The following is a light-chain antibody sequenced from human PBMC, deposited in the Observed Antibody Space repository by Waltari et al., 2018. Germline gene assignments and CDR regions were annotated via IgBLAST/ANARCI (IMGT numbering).Light chain of an antibody. V-gene: IGLV2-23*02. J-gene: IGLJ2*01. Sequence: QSALTQPASVSGSPGQSTTISCTGTSSDVGNYNRVSWSQQHPGKAPKLMIYAVSKRPSGVSDRFSGSKSGDMASLTISGLQPEDEAEYFCSSYAGSSKGVFGGGTKVTVL. CDR2: AVS. CDR1: SSDVGNYNR. CDR3: SSYAGSSKGV.